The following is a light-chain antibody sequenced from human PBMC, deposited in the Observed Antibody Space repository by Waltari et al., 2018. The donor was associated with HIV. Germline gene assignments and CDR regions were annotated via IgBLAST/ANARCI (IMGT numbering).Light chain of an antibody. CDR3: CSYANTATFVV. CDR2: AVT. V-gene: IGLV2-23*02. CDR1: SSDVGSYNL. Sequence: QAALTQPASVSGSPGQSITISCTETSSDVGSYNLVSWYQQFAGKAPTLLIYAVTKRPSGISSRFSGSNSGNTASLTISVLQAEDAATYYCCSYANTATFVVFGGGTRVT. J-gene: IGLJ2*01.